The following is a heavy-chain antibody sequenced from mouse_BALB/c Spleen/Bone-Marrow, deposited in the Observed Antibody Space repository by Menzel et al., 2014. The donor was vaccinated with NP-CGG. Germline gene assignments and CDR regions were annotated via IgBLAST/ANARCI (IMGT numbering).Heavy chain of an antibody. CDR3: TRLGSTMITTDAY. CDR2: IYPGSGST. J-gene: IGHJ3*01. V-gene: IGHV1S22*01. Sequence: LQQPGSELVRPGASVKLSCKASGYTFTSYWMHWVKQRPGQGLEWIGNIYPGSGSTNYDEKFKSKATLTVDTSPSTAYMQLSSLTSEDSAVYYCTRLGSTMITTDAYWGQGTLVTVSA. CDR1: GYTFTSYW. D-gene: IGHD2-4*01.